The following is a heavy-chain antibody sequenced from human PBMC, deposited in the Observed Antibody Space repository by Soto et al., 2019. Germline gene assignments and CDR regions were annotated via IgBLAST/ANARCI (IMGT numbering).Heavy chain of an antibody. D-gene: IGHD2-15*01. CDR2: IYISGTT. CDR1: GGSMNAHF. CDR3: ARINGGSPDF. J-gene: IGHJ4*02. V-gene: IGHV4-4*07. Sequence: SETLSLTCTASGGSMNAHFWSWIRQSAGKGLEWIGHIYISGTTMYNPSFKSRVTMSVDPPKNQLSLKLTSVTAADTAVYYCARINGGSPDFWGQGTLVTVSS.